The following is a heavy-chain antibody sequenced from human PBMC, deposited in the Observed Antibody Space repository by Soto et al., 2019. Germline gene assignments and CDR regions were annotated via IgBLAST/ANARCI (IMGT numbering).Heavy chain of an antibody. Sequence: PGGSLRLSCAASGFTFSSYWMSWVRQAPGKGLEWVANIKEDGSEKYYADSVKGRFTISRDNSKNTLYLQMNSLRAEDTAVYYCARDLDSSWTHYYYGMDVWGQGTTVTVSS. J-gene: IGHJ6*02. CDR3: ARDLDSSWTHYYYGMDV. V-gene: IGHV3-7*01. CDR2: IKEDGSEK. D-gene: IGHD6-13*01. CDR1: GFTFSSYW.